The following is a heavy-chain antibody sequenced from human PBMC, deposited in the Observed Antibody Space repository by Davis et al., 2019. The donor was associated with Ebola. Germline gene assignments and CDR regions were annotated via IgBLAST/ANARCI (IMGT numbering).Heavy chain of an antibody. D-gene: IGHD3-10*01. CDR1: GFTFSSYA. V-gene: IGHV3-23*01. CDR3: AKYVGFGELLIFDY. J-gene: IGHJ4*02. CDR2: ISGSGGST. Sequence: GESLKISCAASGFTFSSYAMSWVRQAPGKGLEWVSTISGSGGSTYYADSVKGRFTISRDNSKNTLYLQMNSLRAEDTAVYYCAKYVGFGELLIFDYWGQGTLVTVSS.